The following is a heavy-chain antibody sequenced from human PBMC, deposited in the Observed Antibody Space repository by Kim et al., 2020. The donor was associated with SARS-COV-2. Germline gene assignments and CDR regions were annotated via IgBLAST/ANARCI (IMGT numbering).Heavy chain of an antibody. Sequence: SETLSLTCAVSGGSISSSNWWSWVRQPPGKGLEWIGEIYHSGSTNYNPSLKSRVTISVDKSKNQFSLKLSSVTAADTAVYYCARDWGRYYYDSSLGYYFDYWGQGSLVTVSS. V-gene: IGHV4-4*02. CDR1: GGSISSSNW. D-gene: IGHD3-22*01. J-gene: IGHJ4*02. CDR2: IYHSGST. CDR3: ARDWGRYYYDSSLGYYFDY.